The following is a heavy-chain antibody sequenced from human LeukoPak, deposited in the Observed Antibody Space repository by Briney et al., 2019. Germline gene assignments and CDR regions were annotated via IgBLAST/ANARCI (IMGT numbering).Heavy chain of an antibody. D-gene: IGHD2-15*01. J-gene: IGHJ6*02. CDR3: ARVGGGSSDYYYGMDV. CDR1: GYTFTGYY. CDR2: INPNSGGP. Sequence: ASVKVSCKASGYTFTGYYMHWVRQAPGQGLEWMGWINPNSGGPNYAQKFQGRVTMTRDTSISTAYMELSRLRSDDTAVYYCARVGGGSSDYYYGMDVWGQGTTVTVSS. V-gene: IGHV1-2*02.